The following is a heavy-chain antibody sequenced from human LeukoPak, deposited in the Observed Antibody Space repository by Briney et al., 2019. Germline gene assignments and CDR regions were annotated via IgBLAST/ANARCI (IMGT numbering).Heavy chain of an antibody. V-gene: IGHV1-2*02. CDR2: INPNSGGT. D-gene: IGHD3-9*01. CDR3: ARSPHILTGENFDY. J-gene: IGHJ4*02. CDR1: GYTFIHHY. Sequence: GASVKVSCKPSGYTFIHHYIHWVRQAPGQGLEWMGWINPNSGGTNYAQKFQGRVTMTRDTSITTAYMEMSRLRSDDTALYYCARSPHILTGENFDYWGQGTLVTVSS.